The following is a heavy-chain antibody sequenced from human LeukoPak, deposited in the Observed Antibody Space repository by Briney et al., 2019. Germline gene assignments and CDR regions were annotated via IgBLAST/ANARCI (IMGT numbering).Heavy chain of an antibody. V-gene: IGHV4-61*02. Sequence: SGTLSLTCTVSGGSISSGSYYWSWIRQPAGKGLQWIGRIYTSGSTNYNPSLKSRVTISVDTSKNQFSLKLSSVTAADTAVYYCARDDIVVVPAARPPTHYGMDVWGQGTTVTVSS. D-gene: IGHD2-2*01. CDR1: GGSISSGSYY. CDR2: IYTSGST. CDR3: ARDDIVVVPAARPPTHYGMDV. J-gene: IGHJ6*02.